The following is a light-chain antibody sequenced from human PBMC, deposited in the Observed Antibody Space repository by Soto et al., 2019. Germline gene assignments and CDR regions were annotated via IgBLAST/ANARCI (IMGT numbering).Light chain of an antibody. J-gene: IGKJ2*01. Sequence: DIVMTQSPDSLAVSLGERATINCKSSRSVLHSSNNQNYLAWYQQKPRQSPKLLIYWASTRESGVPDRFSGSGSGTDFTLTINYLQAEDVAVYYCQQYYSAPYTFGQGSQVEIK. CDR3: QQYYSAPYT. V-gene: IGKV4-1*01. CDR1: RSVLHSSNNQNY. CDR2: WAS.